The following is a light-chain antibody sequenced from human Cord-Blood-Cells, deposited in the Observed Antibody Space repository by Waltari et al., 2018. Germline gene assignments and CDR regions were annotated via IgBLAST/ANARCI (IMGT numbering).Light chain of an antibody. CDR2: RNN. CDR1: SSHIGSNY. Sequence: QSVLTPPPSASGTPGQRVTISCSGSSSHIGSNYVYWYQQLPGTAPKLLIYRNNQRPSGVPDRFSGSKSGTSASLAISGLRSEDEADYYCAAWDDSLGGYVLGTGTKVTVL. V-gene: IGLV1-47*01. CDR3: AAWDDSLGGYV. J-gene: IGLJ1*01.